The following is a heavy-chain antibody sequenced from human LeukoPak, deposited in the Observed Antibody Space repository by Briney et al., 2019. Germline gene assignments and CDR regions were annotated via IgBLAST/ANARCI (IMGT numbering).Heavy chain of an antibody. CDR3: ARDGRGYYDSSGYPDY. D-gene: IGHD3-22*01. CDR1: GFTFSDYY. Sequence: GGSLRLSCAASGFTFSDYYMTWIRQAPGKGLEWISYISSSSYTDYADSVKGRFTISRDNAKNSLYLQMDSLRAEDTAVYYCARDGRGYYDSSGYPDYWGQGTLVTVSS. J-gene: IGHJ4*02. CDR2: ISSSSYT. V-gene: IGHV3-11*06.